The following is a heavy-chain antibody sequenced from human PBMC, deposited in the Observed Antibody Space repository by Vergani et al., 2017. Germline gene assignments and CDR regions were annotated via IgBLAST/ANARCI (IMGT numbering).Heavy chain of an antibody. V-gene: IGHV1-24*01. CDR1: GYTLTELS. D-gene: IGHD3-22*01. CDR3: ATVSITMIVVAGAFDI. J-gene: IGHJ3*02. CDR2: FDPEDGET. Sequence: QVQLVQSGAEVKKPGASVKVSCKASGYTLTELSMHWVRQAPGKGLEWMGGFDPEDGETIYAQKFQGRVTMTEDTSTDTAYMELSSLRSEDTAVYYCATVSITMIVVAGAFDIWGQGTMVTVSS.